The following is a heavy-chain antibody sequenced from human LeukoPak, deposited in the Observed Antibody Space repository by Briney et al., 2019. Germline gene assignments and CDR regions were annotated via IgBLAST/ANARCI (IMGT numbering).Heavy chain of an antibody. V-gene: IGHV3-23*01. Sequence: QPGGSLRLSCAASGYTFSSYAMSWVRQAPGKGLEWVSAISGSGGSTYYADSVKGRFTISRDNSKNTVYLQMSSLRAEDTAVYYCARDGRTAAAHDWYFDLWGRGTLVTVSS. D-gene: IGHD6-13*01. CDR2: ISGSGGST. J-gene: IGHJ2*01. CDR1: GYTFSSYA. CDR3: ARDGRTAAAHDWYFDL.